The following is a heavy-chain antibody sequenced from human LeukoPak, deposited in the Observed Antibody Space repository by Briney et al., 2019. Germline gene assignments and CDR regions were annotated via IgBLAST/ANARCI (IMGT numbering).Heavy chain of an antibody. D-gene: IGHD5-24*01. CDR2: IYYSGST. CDR3: ARVERWLQFEGYFDY. CDR1: GGSISSYY. Sequence: SETLSLTCTVSGGSISSYYWSWIRQPPGKGLEWIGYIYYSGSTNYNPSLKSRVTISVDTSKNQFSLKLSSVTAADTAVYYCARVERWLQFEGYFDYWGQGTLVTVSS. V-gene: IGHV4-59*08. J-gene: IGHJ4*02.